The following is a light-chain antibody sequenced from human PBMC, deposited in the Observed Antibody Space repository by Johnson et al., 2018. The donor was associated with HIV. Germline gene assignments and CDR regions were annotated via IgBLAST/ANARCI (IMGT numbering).Light chain of an antibody. Sequence: QSVLTQPPSVSAAPGQKVTISCSRNYSNFGNNYVSWYQQLPGTAPKLLIYENNKRPSGIPDRFSGSKSGTSATLGITGLQTVDEADYYCGTCDKSLNTGAVFGTGTKVTVL. J-gene: IGLJ1*01. CDR1: YSNFGNNY. CDR2: ENN. CDR3: GTCDKSLNTGAV. V-gene: IGLV1-51*02.